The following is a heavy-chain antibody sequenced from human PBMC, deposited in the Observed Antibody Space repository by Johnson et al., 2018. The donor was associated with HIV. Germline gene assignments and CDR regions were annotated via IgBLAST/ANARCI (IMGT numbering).Heavy chain of an antibody. Sequence: MLLVESGGGLVQPGGSLRLSCAASGFTVSSNYMSWVRQAPGKGLEWVSGISGSGGSTYYADSVKGRFTISRDNSKSTLFLQMNSLRPEDTSIYFCASEVEYSSLGGIWGQGTMVTVSS. CDR1: GFTVSSNY. J-gene: IGHJ3*02. CDR2: SGSGGST. D-gene: IGHD6-6*01. V-gene: IGHV3-66*01. CDR3: ASEVEYSSLGGI.